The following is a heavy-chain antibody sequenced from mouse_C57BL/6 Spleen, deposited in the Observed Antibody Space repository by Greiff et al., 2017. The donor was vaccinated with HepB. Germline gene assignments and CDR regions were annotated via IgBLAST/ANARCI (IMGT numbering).Heavy chain of an antibody. Sequence: EVQLVESGVGLVKPGGSLKLSCAASGFTFSSYAMSWVRQTPEKRLEWVATISDGGSYTYYPDNVKGRFTISRDNAKNNLYLQMSHLKSEDTAMYYCARDGVQFAYWGQGTLVTVSA. V-gene: IGHV5-4*01. D-gene: IGHD1-1*02. CDR1: GFTFSSYA. CDR3: ARDGVQFAY. CDR2: ISDGGSYT. J-gene: IGHJ3*01.